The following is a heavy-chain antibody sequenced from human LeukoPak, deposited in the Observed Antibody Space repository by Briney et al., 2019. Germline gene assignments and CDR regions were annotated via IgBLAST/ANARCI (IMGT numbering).Heavy chain of an antibody. CDR3: ARDRYSSSWGNWFDP. Sequence: GGSLRLSCAASGFTFSNYEMNWVRQAPGKGLEWVSYITTSGSTKYCADSVKGRFTISRDNAKNSLYLQMNSLRAEDTAVYYCARDRYSSSWGNWFDPWGQGTLVTVSS. D-gene: IGHD6-13*01. V-gene: IGHV3-48*03. CDR2: ITTSGSTK. CDR1: GFTFSNYE. J-gene: IGHJ5*02.